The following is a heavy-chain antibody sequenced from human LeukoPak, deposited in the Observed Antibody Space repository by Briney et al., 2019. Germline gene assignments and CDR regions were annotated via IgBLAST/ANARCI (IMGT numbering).Heavy chain of an antibody. V-gene: IGHV3-23*01. J-gene: IGHJ5*02. Sequence: PGGSLRLSCAASGFTFSSYAMSWVRQAPGKGLEWISAISGSGGSTYYADSVKGRFTISRDNSKNTLYLQMNSLRAEDTAVYYCAKIPYSRWLPTSATWGQGTLVTVSS. CDR1: GFTFSSYA. CDR3: AKIPYSRWLPTSAT. CDR2: ISGSGGST. D-gene: IGHD6-13*01.